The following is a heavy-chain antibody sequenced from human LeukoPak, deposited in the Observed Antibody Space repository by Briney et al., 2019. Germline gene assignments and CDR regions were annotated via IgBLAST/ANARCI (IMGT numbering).Heavy chain of an antibody. Sequence: PSETLSLTCAVYGGSFSGYYWSWIRQPPGKGLEWIGEINHSGSTNYNPSLKSRVTISVDTSKNQFSLKLSSVTAADTAVYYCARHVEYSIVVVTVGYYFDYWGQGTLVTVSS. CDR3: ARHVEYSIVVVTVGYYFDY. V-gene: IGHV4-34*01. CDR2: INHSGST. D-gene: IGHD2-21*02. CDR1: GGSFSGYY. J-gene: IGHJ4*02.